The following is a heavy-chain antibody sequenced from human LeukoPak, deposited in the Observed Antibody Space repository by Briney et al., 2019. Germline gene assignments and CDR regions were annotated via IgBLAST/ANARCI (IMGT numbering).Heavy chain of an antibody. CDR1: GYSFTSYW. CDR2: IYPGDSDT. J-gene: IGHJ6*03. Sequence: GESLKISCKGSGYSFTSYWIGWVRQMPGKGLEWMGIIYPGDSDTRYSPSFQGQVTISADKSISTAYLQWSSLKASDPAMYYCARSSAGWQGLTENYYYYMDGWGKGTTVTVSS. D-gene: IGHD1-14*01. CDR3: ARSSAGWQGLTENYYYYMDG. V-gene: IGHV5-51*01.